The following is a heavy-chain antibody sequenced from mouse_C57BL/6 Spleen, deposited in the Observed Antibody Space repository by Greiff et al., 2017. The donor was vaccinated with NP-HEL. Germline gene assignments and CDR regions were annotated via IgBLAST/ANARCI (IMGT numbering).Heavy chain of an antibody. CDR3: ARRDYYGSRGYWYFDV. J-gene: IGHJ1*03. V-gene: IGHV5-17*01. D-gene: IGHD1-1*01. CDR2: ISSGSSTI. Sequence: EVQRVESGGGLVKPGGSLKLSCAASGFTFSDYGMHWVRQAPEKGLEWVAYISSGSSTIYYADTVQGRFTISRDNAKNTLFLQMTSLRSEDTAMYYCARRDYYGSRGYWYFDVWGTGTTVTVSS. CDR1: GFTFSDYG.